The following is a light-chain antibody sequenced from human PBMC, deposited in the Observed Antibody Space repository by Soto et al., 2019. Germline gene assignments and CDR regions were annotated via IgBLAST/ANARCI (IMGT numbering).Light chain of an antibody. Sequence: IQMTQSPNTLSASVGDRVTITCRASQSLGIWLAWHQQKPGKAPKLLIYDASTLKSGVPSRFSGSGSGTKFTLTISSLQPDDFATYYCQEYNSYSGTFGQGTKVDIK. CDR2: DAS. CDR1: QSLGIW. CDR3: QEYNSYSGT. J-gene: IGKJ1*01. V-gene: IGKV1-5*01.